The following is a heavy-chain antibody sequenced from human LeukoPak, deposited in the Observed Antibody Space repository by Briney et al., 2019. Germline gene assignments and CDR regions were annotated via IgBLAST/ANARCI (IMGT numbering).Heavy chain of an antibody. D-gene: IGHD6-13*01. Sequence: SETLSLTCSVSGVSITSGSYYWSWIRQSAGKGLEWIGRINTSGSANYNPSFKSRVTISADTSKNQFSLRLNSVTAADTAVYYCARVPVAAPVDYWGQGTPVTVSS. CDR1: GVSITSGSYY. CDR2: INTSGSA. CDR3: ARVPVAAPVDY. V-gene: IGHV4-61*02. J-gene: IGHJ4*02.